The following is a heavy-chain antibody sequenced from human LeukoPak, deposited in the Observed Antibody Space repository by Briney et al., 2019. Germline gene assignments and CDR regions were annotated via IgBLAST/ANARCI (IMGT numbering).Heavy chain of an antibody. Sequence: GASVKVSCKASGYTFTSYGISWVRQAPGQGLEWMGWINPNSGGTNYAQKFQGRVTMTRDTSISTAYMELSRLRSDDTAVYYCARDQSLAAGSDYWGQGTLVTVSS. J-gene: IGHJ4*02. D-gene: IGHD6-13*01. CDR1: GYTFTSYG. CDR2: INPNSGGT. V-gene: IGHV1-2*02. CDR3: ARDQSLAAGSDY.